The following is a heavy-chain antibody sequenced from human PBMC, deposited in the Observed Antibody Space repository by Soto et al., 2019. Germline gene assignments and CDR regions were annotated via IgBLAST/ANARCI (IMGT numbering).Heavy chain of an antibody. CDR2: INPNSGGT. CDR3: AREDSLSYYYDSSGYYPGWFDP. Sequence: ASVKFSCKASGYTFTGYYMHWVRQAPGQGLEWMGWINPNSGGTNYAQKFQGRVTMTRDTSISTAYMELSRLRSDDTAVYYCAREDSLSYYYDSSGYYPGWFDPWGQGTLVTVS. D-gene: IGHD3-22*01. CDR1: GYTFTGYY. V-gene: IGHV1-2*02. J-gene: IGHJ5*02.